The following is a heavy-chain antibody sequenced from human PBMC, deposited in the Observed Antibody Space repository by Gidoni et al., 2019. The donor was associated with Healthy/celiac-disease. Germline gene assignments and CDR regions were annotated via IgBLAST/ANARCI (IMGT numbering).Heavy chain of an antibody. Sequence: EVQLVQSGAAVKKPGDSLKISGKGSVYSFTSYWIGWVRQMPGKGLEWMGIIYPGDSDTRYSPSFQGQVTISADKSISTAYLQWSSLKASDTAMYYCARQAIRGRPAAKGKRWFDPWGQGTLVTVSS. CDR1: VYSFTSYW. D-gene: IGHD2-2*01. J-gene: IGHJ5*02. CDR3: ARQAIRGRPAAKGKRWFDP. V-gene: IGHV5-51*01. CDR2: IYPGDSDT.